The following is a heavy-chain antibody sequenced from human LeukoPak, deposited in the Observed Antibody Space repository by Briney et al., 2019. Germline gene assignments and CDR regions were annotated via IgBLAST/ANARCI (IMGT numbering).Heavy chain of an antibody. J-gene: IGHJ4*02. V-gene: IGHV4-39*07. CDR2: IYYSGST. D-gene: IGHD6-19*01. CDR1: GGSISSTSYY. CDR3: AASSVAGLFDY. Sequence: PSETLSLTCTVSGGSISSTSYYWGWIRQPPGKGLEWIGSIYYSGSTYYNPSLKSRVTISVDTSKNQFSLKLSSVTAADTAVYYCAASSVAGLFDYWGQGTLVTVSS.